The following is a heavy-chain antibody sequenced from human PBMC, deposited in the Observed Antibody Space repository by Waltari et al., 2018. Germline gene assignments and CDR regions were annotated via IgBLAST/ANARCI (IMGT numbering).Heavy chain of an antibody. J-gene: IGHJ4*02. CDR2: IYYSGTT. V-gene: IGHV4-39*01. CDR1: DDSIIRCDYY. D-gene: IGHD6-13*01. Sequence: QLQLQESGPGLVKPSGTLSLPCTVSDDSIIRCDYYWRWIRQPPGKGLEWIGGIYYSGTTSYNPSLRSRVTMSVDTSKKQFSLKLSSVTAADTAVYYCARSLHVFKAAAGMFDYWGQGTLVTVSS. CDR3: ARSLHVFKAAAGMFDY.